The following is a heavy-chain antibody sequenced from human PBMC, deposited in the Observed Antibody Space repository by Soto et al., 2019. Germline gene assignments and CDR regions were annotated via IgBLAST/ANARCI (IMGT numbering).Heavy chain of an antibody. CDR3: AKDTTDMVTGKFDY. CDR1: GFTFSSYG. V-gene: IGHV3-30*18. Sequence: QVQLVESGGGVVQPGRSLRLSCAASGFTFSSYGMHWVRQAPGKGLEWVAVISYDGSNKYYADSVKGRFTISRDYSKNTLYLQMNSLRAEDTAVYYCAKDTTDMVTGKFDYWGQGTLVTVSS. CDR2: ISYDGSNK. D-gene: IGHD5-18*01. J-gene: IGHJ4*02.